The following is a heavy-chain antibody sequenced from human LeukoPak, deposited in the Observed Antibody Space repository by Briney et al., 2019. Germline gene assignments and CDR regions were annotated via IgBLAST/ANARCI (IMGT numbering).Heavy chain of an antibody. D-gene: IGHD3-22*01. CDR2: INSDGSST. CDR1: GFTFSNYW. Sequence: GGSLRLSCVASGFTFSNYWMHWVRQAPGKGLVWVSRINSDGSSTNYADSVKGRFTISRDNAKNTLYLQMNSLRAEDTAVYYCAAEGGETYYYDSSGYYLPYYWGQGTLVTVSS. CDR3: AAEGGETYYYDSSGYYLPYY. V-gene: IGHV3-74*01. J-gene: IGHJ4*02.